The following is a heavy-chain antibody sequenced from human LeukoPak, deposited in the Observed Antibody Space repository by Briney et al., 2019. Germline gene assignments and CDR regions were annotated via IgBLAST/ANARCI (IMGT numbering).Heavy chain of an antibody. CDR2: ISSTGGGTT. Sequence: PGGSLRLSCAASGFTFTNYVMTWVRQAPGKGLEWVSSISSTGGGTTYYAESVKGRFTISRDNSKNRLYLQMTTLRADDTAVYYCAKPRLAAAISFFDYWGQGALVTVPS. CDR1: GFTFTNYV. J-gene: IGHJ4*02. D-gene: IGHD5-12*01. CDR3: AKPRLAAAISFFDY. V-gene: IGHV3-23*01.